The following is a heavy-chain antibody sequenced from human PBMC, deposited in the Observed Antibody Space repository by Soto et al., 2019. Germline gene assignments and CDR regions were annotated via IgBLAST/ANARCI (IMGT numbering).Heavy chain of an antibody. D-gene: IGHD5-12*01. J-gene: IGHJ5*02. CDR3: VRAHALGFSEWFDP. V-gene: IGHV1-2*02. Sequence: ASGKVSYKAACYIFSAPYIHWERQAPGQVLEWLGWSNPHRGAANSGRKFLGRVTMSRDTSASTPYMALDRLKSADTAVHYCVRAHALGFSEWFDPWGRGPLV. CDR1: CYIFSAPY. CDR2: SNPHRGAA.